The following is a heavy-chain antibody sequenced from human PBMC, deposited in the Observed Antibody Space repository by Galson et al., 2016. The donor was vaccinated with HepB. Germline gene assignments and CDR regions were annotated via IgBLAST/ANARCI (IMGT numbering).Heavy chain of an antibody. CDR2: ISSESRYI. Sequence: SLRLSCAASGFSLSSYSLNWVRQAPGKGLEWVASISSESRYIYYADSVRGRFTISRDNAKSSVFLQMTSLRVEDTALYYCARDGVEGSSSVFYFDYWGQGSYVTVSS. J-gene: IGHJ4*02. D-gene: IGHD3-16*01. CDR3: ARDGVEGSSSVFYFDY. V-gene: IGHV3-21*01. CDR1: GFSLSSYS.